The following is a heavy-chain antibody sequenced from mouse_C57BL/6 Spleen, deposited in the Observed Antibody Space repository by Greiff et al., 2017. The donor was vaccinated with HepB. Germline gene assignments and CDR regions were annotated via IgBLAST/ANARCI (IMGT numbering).Heavy chain of an antibody. J-gene: IGHJ2*01. Sequence: VQLQESEGGLVQPGSSMKLSCTASGFTFSDYYMAWVRQVPEKGLEWVANINYDGSSTYYLDSLKSRFIISRDNAKNILYLQMSSLKSEDTATYYCARADYGYFDYWGQGTTLTVSS. CDR2: INYDGSST. CDR1: GFTFSDYY. D-gene: IGHD1-1*01. V-gene: IGHV5-16*01. CDR3: ARADYGYFDY.